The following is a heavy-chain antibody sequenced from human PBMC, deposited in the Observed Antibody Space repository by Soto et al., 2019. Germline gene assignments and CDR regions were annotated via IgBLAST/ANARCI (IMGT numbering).Heavy chain of an antibody. V-gene: IGHV1-46*01. CDR1: GYTVTSYY. CDR3: ASSEETYNDVLTGMDLYYYYFGMDV. Sequence: ASGRISCNASGYTVTSYYMHWVRQSHGQGLEWVGIINPSGGSTSYAQKFQGRGTMTRDTSADPAYMEVSSLRSEDTAVYYCASSEETYNDVLTGMDLYYYYFGMDVWGQGTTVTVSS. J-gene: IGHJ6*02. CDR2: INPSGGST. D-gene: IGHD3-9*01.